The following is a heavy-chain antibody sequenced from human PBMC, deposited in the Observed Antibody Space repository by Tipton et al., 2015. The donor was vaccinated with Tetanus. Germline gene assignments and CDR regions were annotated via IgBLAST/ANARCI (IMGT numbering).Heavy chain of an antibody. CDR2: ISFDSRTI. V-gene: IGHV3-30*04. D-gene: IGHD3-10*01. Sequence: QVQLVQSGGGVVQPGTSLRLACAASGLMFSGYPMHWVRQAPGKGLEWVAFISFDSRTIYYADSVTGRFSISRDNSRNTLNLQMSDLTTEDTALYYCVSSLSSGGHYFDNWGQGTLVTVSS. CDR1: GLMFSGYP. CDR3: VSSLSSGGHYFDN. J-gene: IGHJ4*02.